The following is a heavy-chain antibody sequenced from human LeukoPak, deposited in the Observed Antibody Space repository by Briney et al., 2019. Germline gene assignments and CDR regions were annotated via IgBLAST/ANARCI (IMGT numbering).Heavy chain of an antibody. CDR3: TRDTLRGYFDL. J-gene: IGHJ2*01. Sequence: PGGSLRLSCAASGFTLSSYEVNWVRQASGKGLEWISYISGSGGTIYYADSVKGRFTISRDNAQSSVFLQMNSLRAEDTAVYYCTRDTLRGYFDLWGRGTLVTVSS. CDR1: GFTLSSYE. CDR2: ISGSGGTI. V-gene: IGHV3-48*03.